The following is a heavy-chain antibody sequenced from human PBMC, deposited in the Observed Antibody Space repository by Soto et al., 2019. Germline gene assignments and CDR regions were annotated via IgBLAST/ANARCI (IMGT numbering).Heavy chain of an antibody. Sequence: QVQLQESGPGLVKPSQTLSLTCTVSGGSISSGGYYWSWIRQHPGKGLEWIGYIDYSGSTYYNPYLKSRVTISVDTSKNQFSLKLSAVTAADTAVYYCARETVVPAAISVWFDPWGQGTLVTVSS. D-gene: IGHD2-2*01. CDR2: IDYSGST. V-gene: IGHV4-31*03. CDR1: GGSISSGGYY. J-gene: IGHJ5*02. CDR3: ARETVVPAAISVWFDP.